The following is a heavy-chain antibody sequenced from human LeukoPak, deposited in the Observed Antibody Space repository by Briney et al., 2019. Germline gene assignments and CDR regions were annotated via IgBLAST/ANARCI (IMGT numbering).Heavy chain of an antibody. CDR1: GGSIRSYY. J-gene: IGHJ5*02. CDR3: ARGGGAYYGSGSYYKGREGWFDP. D-gene: IGHD3-10*01. Sequence: SETLSLTCTVSGGSIRSYYWNWIRQPAGKGLEWIGRIYTSGSTNYNPSLKSRVTMSVDTSKNQFSLKLSSVTAADTAVYYCARGGGAYYGSGSYYKGREGWFDPWGQGTLVTVSS. CDR2: IYTSGST. V-gene: IGHV4-4*07.